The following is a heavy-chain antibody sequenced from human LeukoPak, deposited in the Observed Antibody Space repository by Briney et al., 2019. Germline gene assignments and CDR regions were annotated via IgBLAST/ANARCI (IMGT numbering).Heavy chain of an antibody. CDR3: ARAFYDSGTHLPDY. CDR2: IYRGGST. Sequence: PEGSLRLSCAASGFTVSSYYMSWVRQAPGKGLEWVSIIYRGGSTHYADSVKGRFTISRDDSKDSLFLQMNSLKTEDTAVYYCARAFYDSGTHLPDYWGQGTLVTVSS. D-gene: IGHD3-10*01. J-gene: IGHJ4*02. CDR1: GFTVSSYY. V-gene: IGHV3-53*01.